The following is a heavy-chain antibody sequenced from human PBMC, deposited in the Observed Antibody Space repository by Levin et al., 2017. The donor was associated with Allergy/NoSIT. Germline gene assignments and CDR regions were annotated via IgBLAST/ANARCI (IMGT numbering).Heavy chain of an antibody. D-gene: IGHD6-19*01. CDR1: GGSIGSRSYY. Sequence: SETLSLTCTVSGGSIGSRSYYWGWVRQPPGKGLEWIGSIYYSGNTYYNPSLKSRVTISEDTSRNQFSLKLTSVTAADTAVYYCARDPGTEAGAVTDYWGQGILVTVSS. V-gene: IGHV4-39*07. CDR2: IYYSGNT. CDR3: ARDPGTEAGAVTDY. J-gene: IGHJ4*02.